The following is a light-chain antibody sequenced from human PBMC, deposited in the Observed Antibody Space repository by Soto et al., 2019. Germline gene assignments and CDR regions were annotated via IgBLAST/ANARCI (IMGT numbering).Light chain of an antibody. CDR1: QAMSTY. CDR2: SAS. J-gene: IGKJ4*01. V-gene: IGKV1-9*01. Sequence: DIQLTQSPSFLSAFVGDTVTITCRASQAMSTYFAWYQQKPGKVPKLLIRSASTLQSGVPPRFSGGGSGTEFTLTISTLQPDDSGIYYCQQLNGYQLAFGGGTNVEIK. CDR3: QQLNGYQLA.